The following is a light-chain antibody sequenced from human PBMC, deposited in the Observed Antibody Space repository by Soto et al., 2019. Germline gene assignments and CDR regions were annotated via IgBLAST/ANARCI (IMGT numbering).Light chain of an antibody. CDR3: QQYGSSIT. Sequence: EILLTQSPGNLSLSPGERATLSCRASQSVSSSYLAWYQQKPGQAPRLLIYGASSRATGIPDRLSGSGSGTDFTLTIRRLEPEDVAVYYCQQYGSSITFGQGTRLEIK. CDR1: QSVSSSY. V-gene: IGKV3-20*01. CDR2: GAS. J-gene: IGKJ5*01.